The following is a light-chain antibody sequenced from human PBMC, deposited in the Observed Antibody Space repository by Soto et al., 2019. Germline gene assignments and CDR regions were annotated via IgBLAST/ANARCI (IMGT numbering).Light chain of an antibody. CDR1: QSVSSTY. CDR3: QQYGSSPYT. CDR2: GAS. V-gene: IGKV3-20*01. J-gene: IGKJ2*01. Sequence: EIVLTQSPGTLSLSPGESATLSCRASQSVSSTYFAWYQQKPGQAPRLVIYGASSRATGIPDRFSGSGSGTDFTLTITRLEPEDFAVYYCQQYGSSPYTFGQGTKLEIK.